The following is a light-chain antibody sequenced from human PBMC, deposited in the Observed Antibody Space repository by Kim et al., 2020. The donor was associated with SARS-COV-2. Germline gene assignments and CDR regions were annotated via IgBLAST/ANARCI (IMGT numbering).Light chain of an antibody. CDR2: EVS. Sequence: SALTQPAPVSGSPGQSITISCTGTSSDIGNTNVVSWYQQYPGKAPKLIIHEVSKRPSGVSDRFSGSKSGNSASLTISGLQAEDEADYYCCSHAGSITFYVLGTGTKVTVL. V-gene: IGLV2-23*02. CDR3: CSHAGSITFYV. J-gene: IGLJ1*01. CDR1: SSDIGNTNV.